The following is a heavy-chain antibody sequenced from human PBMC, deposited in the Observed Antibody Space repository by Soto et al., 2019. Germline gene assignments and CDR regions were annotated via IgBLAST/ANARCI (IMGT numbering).Heavy chain of an antibody. CDR3: ARSGLRVNWFDP. J-gene: IGHJ5*02. V-gene: IGHV4-30-2*01. CDR2: IYHSGST. Sequence: PSETLSLTCAVSGGSISSGGYSWSWIRQPPGKGLEWIGYIYHSGSTYYNPSLKSRVTISVDRSKNQFSLKLSSVTAADTAVYYCARSGLRVNWFDPWGQGTLVTVSS. CDR1: GGSISSGGYS. D-gene: IGHD5-12*01.